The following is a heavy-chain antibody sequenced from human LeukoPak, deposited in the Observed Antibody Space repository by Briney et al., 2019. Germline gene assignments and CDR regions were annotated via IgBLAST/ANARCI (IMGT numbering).Heavy chain of an antibody. CDR2: ISGSGGST. CDR3: ASPKYTSGPFNY. V-gene: IGHV3-23*01. J-gene: IGHJ4*02. D-gene: IGHD6-19*01. Sequence: PGGSLRLSCAASGFTFSSYAMSWVRQAPGKGLEWVSAISGSGGSTYYADSVKGRFTISRDNSKNTLHLQMNSLRGEDTATYYCASPKYTSGPFNYWGQGTLVIVSS. CDR1: GFTFSSYA.